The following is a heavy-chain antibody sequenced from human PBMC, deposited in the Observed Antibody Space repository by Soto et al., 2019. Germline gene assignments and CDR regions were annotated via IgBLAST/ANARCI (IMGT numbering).Heavy chain of an antibody. CDR1: GYSFTSYW. J-gene: IGHJ6*03. Sequence: GESLKISCKGSGYSFTSYWSGWVRKMPGKGLEWMGIIYPGDGDTRYGPSFQGQVTISADKSISTAYLQWSSLQASDTAMYYCPSLPPATGTTFRYYYYYMDVWGKGTTVTVSS. CDR3: PSLPPATGTTFRYYYYYMDV. V-gene: IGHV5-51*01. D-gene: IGHD1-1*01. CDR2: IYPGDGDT.